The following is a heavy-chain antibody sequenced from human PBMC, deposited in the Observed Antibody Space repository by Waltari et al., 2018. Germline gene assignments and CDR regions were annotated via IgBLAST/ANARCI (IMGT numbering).Heavy chain of an antibody. Sequence: QLQLQESGPGLVKPSETMSLPCAVSGAAITSNRHYWGWIRQPPGQGLEWIGTISYTGATYSSPSLKSRVTISRDTSKNQLSLTLVSVTAADTALYYCATYIGASVGTAAFDVWGQGTMVTVSS. CDR2: ISYTGAT. J-gene: IGHJ3*01. CDR3: ATYIGASVGTAAFDV. CDR1: GAAITSNRHY. D-gene: IGHD5-12*01. V-gene: IGHV4-39*01.